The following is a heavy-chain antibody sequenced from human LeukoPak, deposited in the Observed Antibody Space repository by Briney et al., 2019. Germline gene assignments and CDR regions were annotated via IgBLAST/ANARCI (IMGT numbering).Heavy chain of an antibody. V-gene: IGHV4-31*03. D-gene: IGHD4-11*01. J-gene: IGHJ6*02. Sequence: PSQTLSLTCTVSGGSISSGGYYWSWIRQHPGKGLEWIGYIYYSGSTNYNPSLKSRVTISVDTSKNQFSLKLSSVTAADTAVYYCARLDYSNYLRYYYYGMDVWGQGTTVTVSS. CDR1: GGSISSGGYY. CDR2: IYYSGST. CDR3: ARLDYSNYLRYYYYGMDV.